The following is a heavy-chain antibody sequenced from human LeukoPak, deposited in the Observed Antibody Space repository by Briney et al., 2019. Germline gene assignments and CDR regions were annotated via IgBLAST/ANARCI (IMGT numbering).Heavy chain of an antibody. V-gene: IGHV4-34*01. CDR3: ARVDKNGGTTFDY. CDR2: INHSGST. J-gene: IGHJ4*02. Sequence: PSETLSLTCAVYGGSFSAYYWSWIRQPPGKGLEWIGEINHSGSTNYNPSLKSRVIISVDTSKNQLSLKLSSVTAADTAVYYCARVDKNGGTTFDYWGQGTLVTVSS. D-gene: IGHD2/OR15-2a*01. CDR1: GGSFSAYY.